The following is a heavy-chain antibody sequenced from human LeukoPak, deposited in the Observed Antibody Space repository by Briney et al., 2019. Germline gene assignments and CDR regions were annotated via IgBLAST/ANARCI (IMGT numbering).Heavy chain of an antibody. CDR2: IYYSGST. CDR1: GGSMSSYY. CDR3: ARVREYHSYYHYTDI. J-gene: IGHJ6*03. Sequence: PSETLSLTCTVSGGSMSSYYWSWIRQPPGKGLEWIGYIYYSGSTNYNPSLKSRVTISVDTSKNQFSLKVSSVTAADTAVYYCARVREYHSYYHYTDIWGRGTTVTVSS. V-gene: IGHV4-59*01. D-gene: IGHD2-2*01.